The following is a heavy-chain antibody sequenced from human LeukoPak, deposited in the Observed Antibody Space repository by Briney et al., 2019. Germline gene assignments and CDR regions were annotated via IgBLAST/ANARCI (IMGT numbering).Heavy chain of an antibody. V-gene: IGHV3-9*01. D-gene: IGHD5-18*01. Sequence: PGGSLRLSCAASGFTFDDYAMHWVRQAPGKGLEWVSGISWNSGTIYYADSVKGRFTISRDNAKNSLYLQMNSLRAEDTGVYYCAKDSYSKGDYWGQGVLVTVSS. CDR1: GFTFDDYA. CDR2: ISWNSGTI. J-gene: IGHJ4*02. CDR3: AKDSYSKGDY.